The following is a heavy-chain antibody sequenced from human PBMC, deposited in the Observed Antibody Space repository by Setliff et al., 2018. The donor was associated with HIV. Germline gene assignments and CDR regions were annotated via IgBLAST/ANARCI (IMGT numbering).Heavy chain of an antibody. CDR2: IYTSGST. V-gene: IGHV4-61*02. J-gene: IGHJ3*02. D-gene: IGHD1-26*01. CDR1: GGSISSGSNY. Sequence: SETLSLTCTVSGGSISSGSNYWSWIRQPAGKGLEWIGRIYTSGSTNYNPSLKSRVTISVDASNNQFSLKLSSVTAADTAVYYCARDSGGSPLLGAFDIWGQGTMVTVS. CDR3: ARDSGGSPLLGAFDI.